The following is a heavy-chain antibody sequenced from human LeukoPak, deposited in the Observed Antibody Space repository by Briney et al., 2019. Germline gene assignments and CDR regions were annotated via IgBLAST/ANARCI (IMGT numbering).Heavy chain of an antibody. Sequence: GSLRLSCEGSGFTFSDFGINWVRQAPGKGLEWVSYIDGTSRNIRYADSVKGRFTIFRDNAKSSVFLQMNNLTVDDTAVYYCARRLAYWGHGTLVVVSS. J-gene: IGHJ4*01. V-gene: IGHV3-48*04. CDR2: IDGTSRNI. CDR1: GFTFSDFG. CDR3: ARRLAY.